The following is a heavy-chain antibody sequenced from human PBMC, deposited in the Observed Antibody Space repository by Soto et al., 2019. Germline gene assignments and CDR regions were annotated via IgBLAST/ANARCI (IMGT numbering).Heavy chain of an antibody. CDR1: GFAFSNYW. CDR3: AHPLLAAAGQNS. CDR2: IRPDVSAN. V-gene: IGHV3-7*01. Sequence: PGGSLRLSCAASGFAFSNYWMSWVRQAPGKGLEWVANIRPDVSANSYVDSVIGRFTISKYNAKNSLFLEMSSLRAEDTAVYYCAHPLLAAAGQNSWGQGTLVTVSS. J-gene: IGHJ4*02. D-gene: IGHD6-13*01.